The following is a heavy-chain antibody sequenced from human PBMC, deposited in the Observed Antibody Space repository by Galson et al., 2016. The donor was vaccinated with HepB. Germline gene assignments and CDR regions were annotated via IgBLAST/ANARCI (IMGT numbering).Heavy chain of an antibody. V-gene: IGHV3-48*04. D-gene: IGHD3-9*01. CDR3: ARDSGELRYFDWLLGLDAFDI. CDR2: ISSSRSTI. CDR1: GFTFSSYS. Sequence: SLRLSCAASGFTFSSYSMNWVRQAPGKGLEWVSYISSSRSTIYYADSVKGRFTISRDNAKNSLYLQMNSLRAEDTAVYYCARDSGELRYFDWLLGLDAFDIWGQGTMVTVSS. J-gene: IGHJ3*02.